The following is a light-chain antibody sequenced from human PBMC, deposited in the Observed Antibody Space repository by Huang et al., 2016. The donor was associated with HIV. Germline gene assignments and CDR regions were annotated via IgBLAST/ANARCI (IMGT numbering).Light chain of an antibody. CDR3: QQYGSTPLT. Sequence: EIVLTQTPATLSLSPGERVTLSCGASQSVTGNHLAWYQKKPCLAPRLLIYDASNRATGSPDRCSGSGSGTDFTLTISRLEPEDFAVYYCQQYGSTPLTFGGGTKVEI. J-gene: IGKJ4*01. CDR2: DAS. V-gene: IGKV3D-20*01. CDR1: QSVTGNH.